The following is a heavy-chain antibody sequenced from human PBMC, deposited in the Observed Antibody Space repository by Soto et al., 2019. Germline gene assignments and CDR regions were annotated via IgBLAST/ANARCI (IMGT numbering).Heavy chain of an antibody. CDR1: GFTFSSYA. D-gene: IGHD6-6*01. Sequence: QVQLVESGGGVVQPGRSLRLSCAASGFTFSSYAMHWVRQAPGKGLEWVAVISYDGSNKYYADSVKGRLTISRDNSKNTLYLQMNSLRAEDTAVYYCASLYSSSETDGGTDYWGQGTLVTVSS. CDR3: ASLYSSSETDGGTDY. CDR2: ISYDGSNK. V-gene: IGHV3-30-3*01. J-gene: IGHJ4*02.